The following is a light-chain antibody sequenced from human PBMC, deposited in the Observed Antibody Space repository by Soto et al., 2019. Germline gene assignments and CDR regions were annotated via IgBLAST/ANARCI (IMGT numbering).Light chain of an antibody. CDR2: EAS. CDR1: TSDVAFYTL. CDR3: CSFAKSALV. J-gene: IGLJ3*02. Sequence: QSVVPQPASVSGSPGQSVTISCTEATSDVAFYTLVSWYHNHPGKAPKLLMYEASKRPSGVSSRFSGSKSANTASLTISGLQAEDEADYYCCSFAKSALVFGAGTKLTVL. V-gene: IGLV2-23*01.